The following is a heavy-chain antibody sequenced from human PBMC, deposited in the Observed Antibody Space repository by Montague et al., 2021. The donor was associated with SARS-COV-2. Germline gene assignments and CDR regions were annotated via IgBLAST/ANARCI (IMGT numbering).Heavy chain of an antibody. CDR2: ISYDGSNK. D-gene: IGHD2-15*01. CDR3: ARAGWRCSGGSCYSQGGFDY. V-gene: IGHV3-30-3*01. J-gene: IGHJ4*02. Sequence: SLRLSCAASGFIFSSYAMHGVRQAPGKGLEWVAVISYDGSNKFYADSVKGRFTISRDNSKNTLYLQMSSLRAEDTAVYYCARAGWRCSGGSCYSQGGFDYWGQGTLVTVSS. CDR1: GFIFSSYA.